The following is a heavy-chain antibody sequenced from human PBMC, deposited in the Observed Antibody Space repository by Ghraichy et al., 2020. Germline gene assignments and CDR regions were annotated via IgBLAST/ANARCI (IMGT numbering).Heavy chain of an antibody. Sequence: LSLTCAASGFTFSTYPMHWVRQAPGKGLEWVALISYDGSNKYYADSVKGRFTISRDNSKNTLYLQMNSLRAEDTAVYYCARILGGIAVAGTSPFDYWGQGTLVTVSS. CDR3: ARILGGIAVAGTSPFDY. CDR1: GFTFSTYP. J-gene: IGHJ4*02. D-gene: IGHD6-19*01. V-gene: IGHV3-30-3*01. CDR2: ISYDGSNK.